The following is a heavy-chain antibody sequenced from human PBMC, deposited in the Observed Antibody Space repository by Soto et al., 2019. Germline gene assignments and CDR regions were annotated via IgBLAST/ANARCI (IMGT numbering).Heavy chain of an antibody. Sequence: PGGSLRLSCAASGFTFSSYVMHWVRQAPGKGLEWVAVLSYDGSNKYYADSVKGRFTISRDNSKHTLFLQMNSLRPEDTAVYYCAKDLEGYCSSTSCYTYFGLDVWGQGTTVTVSS. CDR2: LSYDGSNK. V-gene: IGHV3-30*18. CDR1: GFTFSSYV. D-gene: IGHD2-2*01. J-gene: IGHJ6*02. CDR3: AKDLEGYCSSTSCYTYFGLDV.